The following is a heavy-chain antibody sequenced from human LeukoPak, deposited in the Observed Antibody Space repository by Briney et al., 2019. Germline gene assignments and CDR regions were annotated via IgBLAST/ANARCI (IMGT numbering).Heavy chain of an antibody. CDR1: GFTYSHYG. D-gene: IGHD3-22*01. J-gene: IGHJ4*02. Sequence: PGGSLRLSCVASGFTYSHYGMNWVRQAPGKGLEWVSGITSDSRGIYYADSVKGRFTIYRDNSKMTLYLQMDSLGAEDTAVFYCVKPYYTGKEVYYFDYWGQGTLVTVSS. CDR2: ITSDSRGI. V-gene: IGHV3-NL1*01. CDR3: VKPYYTGKEVYYFDY.